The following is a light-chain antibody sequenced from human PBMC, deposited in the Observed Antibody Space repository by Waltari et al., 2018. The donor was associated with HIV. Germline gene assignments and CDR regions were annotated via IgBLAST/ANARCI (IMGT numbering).Light chain of an antibody. J-gene: IGLJ1*01. V-gene: IGLV2-11*01. CDR2: DVN. CDR3: CSYAGSSYV. CDR1: ASDVGGYHY. Sequence: QSALTQPRSVSGSPRQSVTISCTGSASDVGGYHYVSWYQQHPGKAPKLLIYDVNKRPSGVPDRFSGSKSGNTASLTISGLQTEDEADYYCCSYAGSSYVFGTETKVTVL.